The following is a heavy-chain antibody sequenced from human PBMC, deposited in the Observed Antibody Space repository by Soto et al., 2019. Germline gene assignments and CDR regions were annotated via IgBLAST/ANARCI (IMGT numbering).Heavy chain of an antibody. V-gene: IGHV3-30*18. CDR3: AKDLGYCICTSCYGGFDY. CDR1: GFTFSSYG. CDR2: ISYDGSNK. D-gene: IGHD2-2*01. J-gene: IGHJ4*02. Sequence: QVQLVESGGGVVQPGRSLRLSCAASGFTFSSYGMHWVRQAPGKGLEWVAVISYDGSNKYYADSVKGRFTISRDNSKNMWYLQMNSLRAEDTAVYYCAKDLGYCICTSCYGGFDYWGQGTLVTVSS.